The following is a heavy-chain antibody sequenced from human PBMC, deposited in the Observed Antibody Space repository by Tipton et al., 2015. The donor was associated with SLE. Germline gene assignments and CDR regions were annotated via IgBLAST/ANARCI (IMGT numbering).Heavy chain of an antibody. CDR3: ARSNWGSSLYYYGMDV. CDR1: GFTFSSYG. D-gene: IGHD7-27*01. J-gene: IGHJ6*02. CDR2: ISSSSSYI. V-gene: IGHV3-21*01. Sequence: SLRLSCAASGFTFSSYGMHWVRQAPGKGLEWVSSISSSSSYIYYADSVKGRFTISRDNAKNSLYLQMNSLRAEDTAVYYCARSNWGSSLYYYGMDVWGQGTTVTVSS.